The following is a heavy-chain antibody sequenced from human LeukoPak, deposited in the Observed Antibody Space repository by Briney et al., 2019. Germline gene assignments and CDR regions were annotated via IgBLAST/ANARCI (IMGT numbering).Heavy chain of an antibody. CDR2: ISYDGSNK. Sequence: GRSLRLSCAASGFTFSSYAMHWVRQAPGKGLEWVAVISYDGSNKYYADSVKGRFTISRDNSKNTLYLQMNSLRAEDTAVYYCAKLQYDSSGYYYDLVRDAFDIWGQGTMVTVSS. CDR1: GFTFSSYA. J-gene: IGHJ3*02. D-gene: IGHD3-22*01. CDR3: AKLQYDSSGYYYDLVRDAFDI. V-gene: IGHV3-30*04.